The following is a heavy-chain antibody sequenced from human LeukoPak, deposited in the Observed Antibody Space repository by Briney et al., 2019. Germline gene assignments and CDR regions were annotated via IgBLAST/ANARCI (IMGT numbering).Heavy chain of an antibody. CDR3: AKDLGNSGSYLDY. D-gene: IGHD1-26*01. CDR2: ISSSSSNI. CDR1: GFTFSSDS. J-gene: IGHJ4*02. V-gene: IGHV3-48*01. Sequence: PGGSLRLSCAASGFTFSSDSMNWVRQAPGKGLEWVSYISSSSSNIQYADSVKGRFTISRDNAENSLYLQMNSLRAEDTAVYYCAKDLGNSGSYLDYWGQGTLVTVSS.